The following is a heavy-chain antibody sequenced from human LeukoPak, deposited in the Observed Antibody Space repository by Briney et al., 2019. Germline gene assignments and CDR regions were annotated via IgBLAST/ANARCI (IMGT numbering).Heavy chain of an antibody. J-gene: IGHJ4*02. CDR1: GGSISSYY. D-gene: IGHD3-3*01. Sequence: PSETLSLTCTVSGGSISSYYWSWIRQPPGTGLEWIGYIYYSGSTNYNPSLKSRVTISVDTSKNQFSLKLSSVTAADTAVYYCARESDGYDFWSGFDYWGQGTLVTVSS. CDR3: ARESDGYDFWSGFDY. V-gene: IGHV4-59*01. CDR2: IYYSGST.